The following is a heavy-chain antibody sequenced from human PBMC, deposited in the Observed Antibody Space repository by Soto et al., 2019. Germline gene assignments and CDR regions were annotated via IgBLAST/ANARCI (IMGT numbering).Heavy chain of an antibody. V-gene: IGHV1-2*02. CDR1: GYSFTGYY. CDR2: INPDSGAT. CDR3: ARGDYGTGGYPFPYFDY. J-gene: IGHJ4*02. D-gene: IGHD2-8*02. Sequence: HEHLVQSGAEVKRPGASLKVSCKASGYSFTGYYIHWVRQAPGQGLEWMGWINPDSGATNYAQNFQGRVTLPSDTSISTASMDLTSLTSDDTAVYYCARGDYGTGGYPFPYFDYRGQGTLVIVSS.